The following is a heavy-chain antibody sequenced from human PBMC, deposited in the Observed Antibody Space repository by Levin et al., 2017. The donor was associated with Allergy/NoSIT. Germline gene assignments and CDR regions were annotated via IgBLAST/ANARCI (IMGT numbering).Heavy chain of an antibody. CDR3: AKEAVYYYYGMDV. CDR2: ISYDGSNK. CDR1: GFTFSSYG. J-gene: IGHJ6*02. V-gene: IGHV3-30*18. Sequence: LSLTCAASGFTFSSYGMHWVRQAPGKGLEWVAVISYDGSNKYYADSVKGRFTISRDNSKNTLYLQMNSLRAEDTAVYYCAKEAVYYYYGMDVWGQGTTVTVSS.